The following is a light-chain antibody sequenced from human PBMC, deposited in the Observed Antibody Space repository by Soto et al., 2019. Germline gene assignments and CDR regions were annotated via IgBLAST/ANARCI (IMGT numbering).Light chain of an antibody. J-gene: IGLJ1*01. V-gene: IGLV1-44*01. CDR3: APWDDNLNGYV. CDR1: SSNIGSNT. CDR2: SNN. Sequence: QSVLTQPPSASGTPGQRVTISCSGSSSNIGSNTVNWYQQLPGTAPKLLIYSNNQRPSGVPDRFSGSKSGTSASLAISGLQSEDEADYYCAPWDDNLNGYVFGTGTQLTVL.